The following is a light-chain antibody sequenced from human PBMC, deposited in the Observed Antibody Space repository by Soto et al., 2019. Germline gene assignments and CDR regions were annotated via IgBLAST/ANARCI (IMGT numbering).Light chain of an antibody. Sequence: EVVMTQSPATLSVSPGERVTFSCRASQSVTTNLACYQHKPGQSPRLLISDASTGASGIPPRCTGSGSGTEFTVTIDRLQAADFAVYYCKQYDRWPVTFGGGTKVEIK. CDR2: DAS. CDR1: QSVTTN. CDR3: KQYDRWPVT. V-gene: IGKV3-15*01. J-gene: IGKJ4*01.